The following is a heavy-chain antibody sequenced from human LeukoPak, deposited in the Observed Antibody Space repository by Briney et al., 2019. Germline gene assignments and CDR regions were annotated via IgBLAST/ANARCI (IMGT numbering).Heavy chain of an antibody. CDR2: ISSSSSTI. Sequence: GGSLRLSCAASGFTFSSYSMNWVRQAPGKGLEWVSYISSSSSTIYYADSGKGRFTISRDNAKISLYLQMNSLRAEDTAVYYCARGGYDFWSGYYFDYWGQGTLVTVSS. J-gene: IGHJ4*02. V-gene: IGHV3-48*01. CDR1: GFTFSSYS. CDR3: ARGGYDFWSGYYFDY. D-gene: IGHD3-3*01.